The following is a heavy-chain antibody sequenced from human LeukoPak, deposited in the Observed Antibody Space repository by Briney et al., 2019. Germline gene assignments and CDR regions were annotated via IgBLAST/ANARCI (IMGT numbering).Heavy chain of an antibody. D-gene: IGHD2-8*01. J-gene: IGHJ4*02. CDR2: IYTSGST. Sequence: SETLSLTCTVSGGSISSYYWSWIQQPARKGLEWIGRIYTSGSTNYNPSLKSRVTMSVDTSKNQFPLKLSSVTAADTAVYYCARQPYNGGQSLDYWGQGTLVTVSS. CDR3: ARQPYNGGQSLDY. V-gene: IGHV4-4*07. CDR1: GGSISSYY.